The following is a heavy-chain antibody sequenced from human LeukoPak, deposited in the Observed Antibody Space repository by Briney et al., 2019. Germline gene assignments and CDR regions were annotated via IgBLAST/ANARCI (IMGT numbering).Heavy chain of an antibody. CDR3: ARSSYSGSYYDWFDP. CDR1: GFTFSSYS. D-gene: IGHD1-26*01. V-gene: IGHV3-48*01. CDR2: ISSSSSTI. Sequence: PGGSLRLSCAASGFTFSSYSMNWVRQAPGKGLEWVSYISSSSSTIYYADSVKGRFTISRDNAKNSLYLQMNSLRAEDTAVYYCARSSYSGSYYDWFDPWGQGTLVTVSS. J-gene: IGHJ5*02.